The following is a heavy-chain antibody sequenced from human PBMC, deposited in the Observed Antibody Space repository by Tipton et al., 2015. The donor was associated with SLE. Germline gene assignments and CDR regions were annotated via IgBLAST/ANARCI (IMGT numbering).Heavy chain of an antibody. D-gene: IGHD3-22*01. V-gene: IGHV3-33*06. CDR3: VKLARGGIYYDSSGYMVDDAFDI. Sequence: RSLRLSCAASGFSLSTYDMHWVRPAPGKGLAWVAVRWFDGTKKYYADSVKGRFTISRDNFKNKLCLQMNSLRAEDTAVYYCVKLARGGIYYDSSGYMVDDAFDIWGQGTMVTVSS. CDR2: RWFDGTKK. CDR1: GFSLSTYD. J-gene: IGHJ3*02.